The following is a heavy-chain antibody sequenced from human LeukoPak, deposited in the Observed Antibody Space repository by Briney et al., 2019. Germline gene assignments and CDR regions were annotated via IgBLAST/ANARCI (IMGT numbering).Heavy chain of an antibody. D-gene: IGHD5-18*01. CDR1: RFTLSIYW. J-gene: IGHJ4*02. CDR2: VNGDGTTT. Sequence: GSLRLSCAPSRFTLSIYWMHWVRQPPGKGLVWVSRVNGDGTTTTYADSVKGRFTISRDNAKNTLYLQMNSLRAEDTAVYYCARGPRYSFGSAFDYWGQGTLVTVSS. CDR3: ARGPRYSFGSAFDY. V-gene: IGHV3-74*01.